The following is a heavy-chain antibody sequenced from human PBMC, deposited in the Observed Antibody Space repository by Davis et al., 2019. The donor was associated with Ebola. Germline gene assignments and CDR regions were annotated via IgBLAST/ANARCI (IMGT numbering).Heavy chain of an antibody. Sequence: SLKISCAASGFNFDDFSMHWIRQAPGKGLEWVSGISWNSGTIGYADSVKGRFTISRDNAKNSLYLQMNSLRAEDTAFYYCAKDWAAAGTGGYGLIDYWGQGALVTVSS. J-gene: IGHJ4*02. V-gene: IGHV3-9*01. CDR3: AKDWAAAGTGGYGLIDY. D-gene: IGHD6-13*01. CDR2: ISWNSGTI. CDR1: GFNFDDFS.